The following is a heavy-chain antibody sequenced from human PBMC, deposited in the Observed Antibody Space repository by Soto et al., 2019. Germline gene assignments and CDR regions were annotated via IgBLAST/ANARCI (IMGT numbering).Heavy chain of an antibody. J-gene: IGHJ5*01. V-gene: IGHV3-30-3*01. CDR2: ISNDGAKT. CDR1: GFTFTDLS. Sequence: QVQLVESGGGMVQPGMSLRLSCAASGFTFTDLSMHWVRQAPGKGLDWVAAISNDGAKTYYADSVQGRVTISRDNSTNTLSLQMTSLRPEDTAMYYCVTGSISIAGTVDSWGQGTLVTVSS. CDR3: VTGSISIAGTVDS. D-gene: IGHD1-7*01.